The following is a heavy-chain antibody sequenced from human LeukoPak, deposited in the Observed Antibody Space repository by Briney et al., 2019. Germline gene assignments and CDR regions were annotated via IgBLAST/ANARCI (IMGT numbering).Heavy chain of an antibody. CDR3: SSSGSRWDYFDY. CDR2: IKTKSDGGAT. J-gene: IGHJ4*02. D-gene: IGHD6-13*01. V-gene: IGHV3-15*01. Sequence: GGSLRLSCAVSGFTFANAWMTWVRQAPGKGLEWVGRIKTKSDGGATDYATPVKGRFTISIDDSINTLYLQMNGLKTEDTAVYYCSSSGSRWDYFDYWGQGALVTVSS. CDR1: GFTFANAW.